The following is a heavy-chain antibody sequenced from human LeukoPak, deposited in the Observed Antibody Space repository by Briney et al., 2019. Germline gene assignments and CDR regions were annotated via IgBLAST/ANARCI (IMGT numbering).Heavy chain of an antibody. CDR3: ARGGKTMVRGLISPADY. CDR1: GGSFSGYY. J-gene: IGHJ4*02. Sequence: SETLSLTCAVYGGSFSGYYWSWIRQPPGKGLEWIGEINHSGSTNYNPSLKSRVTISVDTSKNQFSLKLSSVTAADTAVYYCARGGKTMVRGLISPADYWGQGTPVTVSS. CDR2: INHSGST. V-gene: IGHV4-34*01. D-gene: IGHD3-10*01.